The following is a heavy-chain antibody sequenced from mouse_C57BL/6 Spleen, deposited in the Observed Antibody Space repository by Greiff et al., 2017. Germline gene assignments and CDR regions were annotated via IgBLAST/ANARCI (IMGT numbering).Heavy chain of an antibody. Sequence: QVQLQQPGAELVRPGSSVKLSCKASGYTFTSYWMHWVKQRPIQGLEWIGNIDPSDSETHYNQKFKDKATLTVDKSSSTAYMQLSSLTSEDSAVXYCARISSYWYFDVWGTGTTVTVSS. V-gene: IGHV1-52*01. J-gene: IGHJ1*03. CDR3: ARISSYWYFDV. CDR2: IDPSDSET. CDR1: GYTFTSYW. D-gene: IGHD1-1*01.